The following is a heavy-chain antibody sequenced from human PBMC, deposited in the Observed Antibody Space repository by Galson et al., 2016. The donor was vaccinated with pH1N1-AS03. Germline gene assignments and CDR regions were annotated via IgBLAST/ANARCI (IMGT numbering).Heavy chain of an antibody. CDR2: VSNDGNNK. CDR3: ARAARLSLPGGIDY. V-gene: IGHV3-30*04. D-gene: IGHD2/OR15-2a*01. J-gene: IGHJ4*02. Sequence: SLRLSCAVSGFPLNDYAMHWVRQAPGKGLEWMAAVSNDGNNKWYADSVKGRFTISRDNSKNTLYLQVNSVRAEDTAVYYCARAARLSLPGGIDYWGQGTLVAVSS. CDR1: GFPLNDYA.